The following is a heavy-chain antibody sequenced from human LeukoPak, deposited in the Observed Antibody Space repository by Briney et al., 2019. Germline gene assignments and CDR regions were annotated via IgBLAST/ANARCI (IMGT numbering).Heavy chain of an antibody. D-gene: IGHD6-13*01. V-gene: IGHV4-4*07. Sequence: PSETLSLTCTVSGGSISSYYWSWIRQPAGKGLEWIGRIDTSGNTNYKPSLKSRVTMSVDTSKNQFSLRLSSVTAADTAVYYCARVSSSWYQDWYFDLWGRGTLVTVSS. CDR3: ARVSSSWYQDWYFDL. CDR1: GGSISSYY. CDR2: IDTSGNT. J-gene: IGHJ2*01.